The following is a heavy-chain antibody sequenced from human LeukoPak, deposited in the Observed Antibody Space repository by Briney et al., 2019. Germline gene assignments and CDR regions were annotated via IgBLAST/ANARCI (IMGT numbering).Heavy chain of an antibody. J-gene: IGHJ4*02. CDR3: ARIQLWRTYFDY. CDR2: INHSGST. V-gene: IGHV4-34*01. Sequence: SETLSLTCAVYGGSFSGYYWSWIRQPPGKGLEWIGEINHSGSTNYNPSLKSRVTISVDTSKNQFSLKLSSVTAADTAVYYCARIQLWRTYFDYWGQGTLVTVSS. CDR1: GGSFSGYY. D-gene: IGHD5-18*01.